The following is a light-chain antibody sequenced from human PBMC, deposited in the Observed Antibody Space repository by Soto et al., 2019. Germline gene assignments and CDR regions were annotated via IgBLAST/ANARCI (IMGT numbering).Light chain of an antibody. J-gene: IGKJ2*01. Sequence: EIVLTQSPATLSLSPGERATLSCRASQSVSSYLAWYQQKPGQAPRLLIYDASNRATGIPARFSGGGSGTDFTLPISSLEPEDFAFYYCQQRFNWPRFTFGQGTKLEIK. CDR1: QSVSSY. V-gene: IGKV3-11*01. CDR3: QQRFNWPRFT. CDR2: DAS.